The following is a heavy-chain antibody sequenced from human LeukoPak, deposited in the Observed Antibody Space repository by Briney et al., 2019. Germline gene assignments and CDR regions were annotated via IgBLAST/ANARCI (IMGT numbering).Heavy chain of an antibody. CDR3: ARGDSGLIDY. J-gene: IGHJ4*02. Sequence: GGSLRLSCAASGFTFSSYAMHWVRQAPGKGLKWVAVISYDGSNKYYADSVKGRFTISRDNSKNTLYLQMNSLRAEDTAVYYCARGDSGLIDYWGQGTLVTVSS. CDR1: GFTFSSYA. CDR2: ISYDGSNK. V-gene: IGHV3-30-3*01. D-gene: IGHD5-12*01.